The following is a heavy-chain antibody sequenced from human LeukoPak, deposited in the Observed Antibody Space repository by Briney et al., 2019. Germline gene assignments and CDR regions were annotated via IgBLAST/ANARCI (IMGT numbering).Heavy chain of an antibody. Sequence: PGRSLRLSCAVSGFTFSSYGMNWVRQAPGRGLEWVLSISSGSTYIYYAGSVKGRFTISRDNGKNSLYLQMNSLRAKDTAVYYCARDKLAYCGGDCYPDAWGQGTLVTVSS. CDR3: ARDKLAYCGGDCYPDA. D-gene: IGHD2-21*02. J-gene: IGHJ5*02. V-gene: IGHV3-21*01. CDR1: GFTFSSYG. CDR2: ISSGSTYI.